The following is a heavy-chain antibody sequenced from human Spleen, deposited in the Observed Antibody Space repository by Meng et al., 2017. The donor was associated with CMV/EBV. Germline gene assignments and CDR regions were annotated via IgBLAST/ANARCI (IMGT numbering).Heavy chain of an antibody. Sequence: SETLSLTCTVSGGSISSGDYYWSWIRQPPGKGLEWIGYIYYSGSIYYNPSLKSRVTISVDTSKNQFSLKLSSVTAADTAVYYCARVAVYYDFWSGDISPNWFDPWGQGTLVTVSS. J-gene: IGHJ5*02. V-gene: IGHV4-30-4*08. CDR3: ARVAVYYDFWSGDISPNWFDP. D-gene: IGHD3-3*01. CDR1: GGSISSGDYY. CDR2: IYYSGSI.